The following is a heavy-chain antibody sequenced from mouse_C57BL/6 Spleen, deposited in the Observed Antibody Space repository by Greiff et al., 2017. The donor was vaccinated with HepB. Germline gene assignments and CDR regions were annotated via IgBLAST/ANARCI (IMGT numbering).Heavy chain of an antibody. Sequence: VQLQQSGPELVKPGASVKISCKASGYAFSSSWMNWVKQRPGKGLEWIGRIYPGDGDTNYNGKFKGKATLTADKSSSTAYMQLSSLTSEDSAVYFCASYDYVDYWGQGTTLTVSS. CDR1: GYAFSSSW. J-gene: IGHJ2*01. CDR2: IYPGDGDT. CDR3: ASYDYVDY. D-gene: IGHD2-3*01. V-gene: IGHV1-82*01.